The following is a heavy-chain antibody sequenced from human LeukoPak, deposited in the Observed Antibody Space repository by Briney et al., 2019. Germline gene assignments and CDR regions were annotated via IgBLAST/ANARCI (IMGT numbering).Heavy chain of an antibody. CDR1: GGSISSYY. CDR3: ARHQGGWNAFDY. D-gene: IGHD6-19*01. J-gene: IGHJ4*02. Sequence: SETLSLTCTVSGGSISSYYWSWIRQPPGKGLEWIGYIYTSRSTNYNPSLKSRVTISVDTSKNQFSLKLSSVTAADTAVYYCARHQGGWNAFDYWGQGTLVTVSS. CDR2: IYTSRST. V-gene: IGHV4-4*09.